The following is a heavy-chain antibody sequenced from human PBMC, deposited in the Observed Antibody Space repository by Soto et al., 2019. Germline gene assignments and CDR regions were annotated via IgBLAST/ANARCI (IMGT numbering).Heavy chain of an antibody. Sequence: ASVKVSCKASGYTFTGYYMHWVRQAPGQGLEWMGWINPNSGGTNYAQKFQGWVTMTRDTSISTACMELSRLRSDDTAVYYCARVKGLTRLLEESGYGPHAFDIWGQGTMVTVSS. V-gene: IGHV1-2*04. CDR1: GYTFTGYY. CDR3: ARVKGLTRLLEESGYGPHAFDI. D-gene: IGHD3-22*01. J-gene: IGHJ3*02. CDR2: INPNSGGT.